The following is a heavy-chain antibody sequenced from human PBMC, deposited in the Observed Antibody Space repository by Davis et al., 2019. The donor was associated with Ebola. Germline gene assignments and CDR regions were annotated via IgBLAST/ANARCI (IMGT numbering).Heavy chain of an antibody. J-gene: IGHJ4*02. D-gene: IGHD2-2*01. CDR3: ARHEGLYCSGSSCSFEY. CDR1: GFTFSSYS. CDR2: IYYSGST. V-gene: IGHV4-39*01. Sequence: MPGGSLRLSCAASGFTFSSYSMNWIRQPPGKGLEWIGSIYYSGSTYYNPSLKSRVTISVDTSKNQFSLKLSSVTAADTALYYCARHEGLYCSGSSCSFEYWGQGTLVTVSS.